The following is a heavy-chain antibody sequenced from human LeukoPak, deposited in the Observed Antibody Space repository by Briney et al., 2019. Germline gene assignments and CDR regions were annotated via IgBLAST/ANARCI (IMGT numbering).Heavy chain of an antibody. Sequence: GGSLRLSCVASGFTGTSHYMSWVRQAPGKGLEWVSVIYRGDGTYYADSVKGRFTISRDNSRSTLYLQMNSLIAEDTAMYYCARDIGGTVEVATMNYWGQGTLVTVSS. CDR1: GFTGTSHY. CDR3: ARDIGGTVEVATMNY. D-gene: IGHD5-24*01. CDR2: IYRGDGT. J-gene: IGHJ4*02. V-gene: IGHV3-66*01.